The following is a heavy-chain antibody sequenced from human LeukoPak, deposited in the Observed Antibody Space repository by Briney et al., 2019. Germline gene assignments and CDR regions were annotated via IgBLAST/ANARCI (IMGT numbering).Heavy chain of an antibody. CDR1: GFTFSDYY. Sequence: GGSLRLSCAASGFTFSDYYMSWIRQAPGKGLEWVSYISSSGSTIYYADSVEGRFTISRDNAKNSLYLQMNSLRAEDTAVYYCARVVDYGDYEDAFDIWGQGTMVTVSS. J-gene: IGHJ3*02. CDR3: ARVVDYGDYEDAFDI. CDR2: ISSSGSTI. D-gene: IGHD4-17*01. V-gene: IGHV3-11*01.